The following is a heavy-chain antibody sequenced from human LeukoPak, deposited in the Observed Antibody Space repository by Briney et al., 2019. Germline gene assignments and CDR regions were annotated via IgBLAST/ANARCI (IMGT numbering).Heavy chain of an antibody. CDR1: GFTFSSYS. Sequence: GGSLRLSCAASGFTFSSYSMNWVRQAPGKGLEWVSSISSSSSYIYYADSVKGRFIISRDNARNSLYLQMNSLRAEDTAVYYCVRDDYSNYPNWFDPWGQGTLVTVSS. CDR2: ISSSSSYI. D-gene: IGHD4-11*01. J-gene: IGHJ5*02. CDR3: VRDDYSNYPNWFDP. V-gene: IGHV3-21*01.